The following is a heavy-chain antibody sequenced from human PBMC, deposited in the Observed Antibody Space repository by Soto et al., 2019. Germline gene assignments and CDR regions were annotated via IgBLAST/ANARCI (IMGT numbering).Heavy chain of an antibody. Sequence: GGSLRLCYAASGCTFSSYGMHWVRQAPGKGLEWVAVIWYDGSNKYYADSVKGRFTISRDNSKNTLYLQMNSLRAEGTAVYYCARDRGKQHLVGRNQRYYYGMVVPGQGITVTGSS. CDR3: ARDRGKQHLVGRNQRYYYGMVV. CDR2: IWYDGSNK. V-gene: IGHV3-33*01. J-gene: IGHJ6*02. CDR1: GCTFSSYG. D-gene: IGHD6-13*01.